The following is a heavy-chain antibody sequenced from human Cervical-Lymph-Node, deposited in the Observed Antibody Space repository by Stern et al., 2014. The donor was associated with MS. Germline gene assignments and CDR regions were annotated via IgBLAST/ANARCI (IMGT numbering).Heavy chain of an antibody. CDR1: GYTFSDHY. D-gene: IGHD1-20*01. J-gene: IGHJ3*02. V-gene: IGHV1-2*02. CDR3: ARELNWNDIFQNVFDI. Sequence: VQLGESGAEVKKPGASVKVSCKASGYTFSDHYMHWVRQAPGQGLEWMGWINAKSGITNYAREFKGRVTMTRDTSVSTGYMELSGLRSDHTAVYYCARELNWNDIFQNVFDIWGQGTMVTVSS. CDR2: INAKSGIT.